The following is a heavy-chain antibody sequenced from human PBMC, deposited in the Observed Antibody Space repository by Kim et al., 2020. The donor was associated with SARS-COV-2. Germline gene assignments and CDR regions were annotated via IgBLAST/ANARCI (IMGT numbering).Heavy chain of an antibody. Sequence: SETLSLTCSVSCGSIRSYYWTWIRQPPGKRLEWIGYVYHTGNTNYNPSLRGRVTISLDTSKRQFSLTLTSVTAADTAVYYCASSGVGAVGWFDPWGQGTLVSVSS. V-gene: IGHV4-59*01. CDR3: ASSGVGAVGWFDP. CDR1: CGSIRSYY. J-gene: IGHJ5*02. D-gene: IGHD1-26*01. CDR2: VYHTGNT.